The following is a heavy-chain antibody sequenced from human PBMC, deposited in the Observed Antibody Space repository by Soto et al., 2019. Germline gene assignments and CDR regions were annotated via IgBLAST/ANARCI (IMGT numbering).Heavy chain of an antibody. D-gene: IGHD2-21*02. CDR1: GFTFSSYG. V-gene: IGHV3-33*01. CDR2: IWYDGSNK. CDR3: ARDPMDPSGDPPFDY. Sequence: QVQLVESGGGVVQPGRSLRLSCAASGFTFSSYGMHWVRQAPGKGLEWVAVIWYDGSNKYYADSVKGRFTISRDNSKNTLYLQMNSLRAEDTAVYYCARDPMDPSGDPPFDYWGQGTLVTVSS. J-gene: IGHJ4*02.